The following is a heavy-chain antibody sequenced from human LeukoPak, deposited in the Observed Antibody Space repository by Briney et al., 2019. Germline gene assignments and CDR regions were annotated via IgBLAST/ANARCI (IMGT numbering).Heavy chain of an antibody. Sequence: SVTVSCKASGGTFSSYTICWVRHPPAPGLEWMGGIIPIFGTANYAQKFQGRVTTTADESTSTAYMELSSLRSEDTAVYYCAVGSSSGSNFWGKGTTVTVSS. CDR3: AVGSSSGSNF. CDR2: IIPIFGTA. D-gene: IGHD3-10*01. CDR1: GGTFSSYT. J-gene: IGHJ6*04. V-gene: IGHV1-69*13.